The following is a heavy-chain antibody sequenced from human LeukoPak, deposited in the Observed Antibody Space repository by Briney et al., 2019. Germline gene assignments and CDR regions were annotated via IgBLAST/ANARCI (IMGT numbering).Heavy chain of an antibody. CDR3: ARAGGSGWFDP. J-gene: IGHJ5*02. CDR1: GFTFSNYW. CDR2: INIDGGT. V-gene: IGHV3-74*01. Sequence: GGSLRLSCAASGFTFSNYWMHWVRQAPGKGLVWVSRINIDGGTRYADSVEGRFTISRDNAKNTLYLQMNSLRAEDTAVYYCARAGGSGWFDPWGQGTLVTVSS. D-gene: IGHD3-10*01.